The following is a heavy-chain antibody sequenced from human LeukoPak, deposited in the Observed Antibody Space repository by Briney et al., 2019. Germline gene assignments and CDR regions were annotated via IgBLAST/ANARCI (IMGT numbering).Heavy chain of an antibody. Sequence: PSETLSLTCTVSGGSISSSTYYWGWIRQPPGKGLEWIGSIYYSGSTYYNPSLKSRVTISVDTSKNQFSLKLSSVTAADTAVYYCARDWGGCNSGSCIYFDYWGQGTLVTVSS. CDR1: GGSISSSTYY. CDR3: ARDWGGCNSGSCIYFDY. V-gene: IGHV4-39*07. J-gene: IGHJ4*02. D-gene: IGHD1-26*01. CDR2: IYYSGST.